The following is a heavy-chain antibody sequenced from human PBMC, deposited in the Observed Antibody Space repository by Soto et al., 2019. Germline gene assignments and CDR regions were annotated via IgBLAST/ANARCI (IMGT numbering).Heavy chain of an antibody. D-gene: IGHD6-19*01. CDR2: TSYSGNT. Sequence: QVQLQQSGPGLLKPSQTLSLTCTVSGGSFNSGDYYWSWIRQLPGKGLEWVGYTSYSGNTYYNPSLRRRATISVDTSQNQFSLKVTSVTAADTAVYYCARNGRRYSSASHFDCWGQGTLVTVSS. J-gene: IGHJ4*02. CDR3: ARNGRRYSSASHFDC. CDR1: GGSFNSGDYY. V-gene: IGHV4-31*03.